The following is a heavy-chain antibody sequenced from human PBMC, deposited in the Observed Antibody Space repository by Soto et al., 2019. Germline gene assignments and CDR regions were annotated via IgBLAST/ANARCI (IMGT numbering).Heavy chain of an antibody. CDR2: IIPIFGTA. D-gene: IGHD4-17*01. CDR1: GCTFSSYA. CDR3: ANFGRYGDQGGMDV. V-gene: IGHV1-69*12. J-gene: IGHJ6*02. Sequence: QVQLVQSGAEVKKPGSSVKVSCKASGCTFSSYAISWGRQAPGQGLEWMGGIIPIFGTANYAQKFQGRVTITADESTSTAYMELSSLRSEDTAVYYCANFGRYGDQGGMDVWGQGTTVTVSS.